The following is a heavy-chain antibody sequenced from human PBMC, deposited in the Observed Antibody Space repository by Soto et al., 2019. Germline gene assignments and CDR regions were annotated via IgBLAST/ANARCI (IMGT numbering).Heavy chain of an antibody. J-gene: IGHJ4*02. CDR2: ISHSGIT. V-gene: IGHV4-4*02. CDR3: ARDQALAPTVWGY. CDR1: GGSITSANW. D-gene: IGHD7-27*01. Sequence: SETLSLTCAVSGGSITSANWWTWVRQPPGGGLEWIGEISHSGITYYNPSLKRRVTMSLDTSKNDFSLRLTSVTAADTALYYCARDQALAPTVWGYWGQGIQVTLSS.